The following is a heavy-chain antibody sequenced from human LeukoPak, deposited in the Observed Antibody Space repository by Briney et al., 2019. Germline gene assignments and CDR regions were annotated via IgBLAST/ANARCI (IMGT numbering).Heavy chain of an antibody. CDR2: ISPNSGGT. CDR1: GYTFTGYY. J-gene: IGHJ6*02. CDR3: AIRDYYYYYAMDV. V-gene: IGHV1-2*02. Sequence: GASVKVSCKASGYTFTGYYIYWVRQAPGQGLEWMGWISPNSGGTNYAQKFQGRVTMTRDTSISTAYMELTRLTSDDTAVYYCAIRDYYYYYAMDVWGQGTTVTVSS.